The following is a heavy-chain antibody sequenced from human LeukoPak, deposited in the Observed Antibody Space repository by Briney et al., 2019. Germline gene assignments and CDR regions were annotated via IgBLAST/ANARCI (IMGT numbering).Heavy chain of an antibody. CDR3: ARMYSGTSYYFDY. J-gene: IGHJ4*02. Sequence: SETLSLTCSVSGVSISTYYWIWIRQPPAKGLEWMGFFSYSGSTKYNPSLKSRVTMSVDTSKNQFSLKLNSLTAADTAVYYCARMYSGTSYYFDYWGQGTLVTVSS. CDR1: GVSISTYY. CDR2: FSYSGST. D-gene: IGHD1-26*01. V-gene: IGHV4-59*01.